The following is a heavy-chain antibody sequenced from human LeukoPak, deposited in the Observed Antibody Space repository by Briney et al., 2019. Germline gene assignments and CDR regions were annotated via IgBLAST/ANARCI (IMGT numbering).Heavy chain of an antibody. CDR1: GYTFIAYC. CDR2: INPSGGST. V-gene: IGHV1-46*01. CDR3: ARGGSLAVAPHLYYFDY. Sequence: ASVKVSCKASGYTFIAYCIHWVRQAPGQGLKWMGIINPSGGSTTYAQNFQGRVTMTRDTSTSAVYMELSSLRSEDTAVYYCARGGSLAVAPHLYYFDYWGQGTLVTVSS. J-gene: IGHJ4*02. D-gene: IGHD6-19*01.